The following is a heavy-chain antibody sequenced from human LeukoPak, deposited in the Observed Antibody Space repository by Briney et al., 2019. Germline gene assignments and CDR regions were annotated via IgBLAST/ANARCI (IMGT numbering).Heavy chain of an antibody. V-gene: IGHV3-30*02. Sequence: GGSLRLSCAASGFTFSSYGMHWVRQAPGKGLEWVAFIQFDGSNKYYADSVKGRFTISKDNSKNTLYLQMNSLRAEDTAVYYCANWGDYYGSGSYYNELDYWGQGTLVTVSS. J-gene: IGHJ4*02. CDR2: IQFDGSNK. CDR3: ANWGDYYGSGSYYNELDY. D-gene: IGHD3-10*01. CDR1: GFTFSSYG.